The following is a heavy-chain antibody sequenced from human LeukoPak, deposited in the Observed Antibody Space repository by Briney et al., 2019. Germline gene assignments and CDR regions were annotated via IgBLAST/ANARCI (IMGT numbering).Heavy chain of an antibody. CDR2: FDPEDGET. V-gene: IGHV1-24*01. CDR3: ATVWSSSYPGAWFDP. Sequence: GSVNVSCKVSGYTLTELSMHWVRQAPGKGREWMGGFDPEDGETIYAQKFQVRVTMNEDTSTDTAYMEVNSLRSEETHGYYWATVWSSSYPGAWFDPWGQGALVTVAS. J-gene: IGHJ5*02. D-gene: IGHD3-3*01. CDR1: GYTLTELS.